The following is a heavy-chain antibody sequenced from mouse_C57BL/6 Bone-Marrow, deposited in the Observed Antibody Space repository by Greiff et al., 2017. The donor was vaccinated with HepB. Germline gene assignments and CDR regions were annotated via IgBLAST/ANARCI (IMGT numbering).Heavy chain of an antibody. CDR2: IDPETGGT. V-gene: IGHV1-15*01. Sequence: QVQLQQSGAELVRPGASVTLSCKASGYTFTDYEMHWVKQTPVHGLEWIGAIDPETGGTAYNQKFKGKAILTADKSSSTAYMELRSLTSEDSAVYYCTRKGNYVFWFAHWGEGALVTVSA. D-gene: IGHD1-1*01. J-gene: IGHJ3*01. CDR1: GYTFTDYE. CDR3: TRKGNYVFWFAH.